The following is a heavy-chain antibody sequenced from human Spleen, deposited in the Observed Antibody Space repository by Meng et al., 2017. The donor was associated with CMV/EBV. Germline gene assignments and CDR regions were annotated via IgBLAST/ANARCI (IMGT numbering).Heavy chain of an antibody. CDR3: ARDRDTIFGGMDV. D-gene: IGHD3-3*01. CDR2: ISGGADYI. J-gene: IGHJ6*02. V-gene: IGHV3-21*01. CDR1: GFTFSSYT. Sequence: GESLKISCAASGFTFSSYTMNWVRQAPGKGLEWVASISGGADYIYYADPLKGRFTISRDNAKNSLYLQMNSLRAEDTAVYYCARDRDTIFGGMDVWGQGTTVTVSS.